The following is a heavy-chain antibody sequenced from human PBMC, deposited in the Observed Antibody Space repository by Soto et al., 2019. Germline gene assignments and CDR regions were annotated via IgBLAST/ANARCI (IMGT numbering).Heavy chain of an antibody. V-gene: IGHV4-34*01. Sequence: SETLSLTCAVCGGSFSGYYSYWIRKPPGKGLEWIGGINYSGSTNYNPSLKSRVTISVDTSKNQFSLKLSSVTAADTAVYYCARHIVVGTSNYYYYGVDVWGQGTTVTVSS. CDR3: ARHIVVGTSNYYYYGVDV. D-gene: IGHD1-26*01. CDR1: GGSFSGYY. J-gene: IGHJ6*02. CDR2: INYSGST.